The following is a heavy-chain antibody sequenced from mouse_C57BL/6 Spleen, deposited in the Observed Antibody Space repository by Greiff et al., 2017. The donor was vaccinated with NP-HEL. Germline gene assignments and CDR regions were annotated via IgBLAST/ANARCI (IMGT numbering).Heavy chain of an antibody. CDR3: AREGLGRAMDY. J-gene: IGHJ4*01. CDR1: GYTFTSYW. D-gene: IGHD4-1*01. Sequence: QVQLQQPGAELVRPGSSVKLSCKASGYTFTSYWMDWVKQRPGQGLEWIGNIYPSDSETHYNQKFKDKATLTVDKSYSTAYMQLSSLTSEDSAVYYCAREGLGRAMDYWGQGTSVTVSS. V-gene: IGHV1-61*01. CDR2: IYPSDSET.